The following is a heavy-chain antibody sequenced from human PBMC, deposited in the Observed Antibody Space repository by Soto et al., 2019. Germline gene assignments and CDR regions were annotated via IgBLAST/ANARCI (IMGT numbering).Heavy chain of an antibody. CDR3: ARDGLRWYNWFDP. V-gene: IGHV3-74*01. D-gene: IGHD4-17*01. CDR1: GFTFDYYW. Sequence: GSLRLSCAASGFTFDYYWMYWVRQAPGKGLVWVSRVHSDGTTTTYADSVKGRFTISRDNARNTVSLQMSSLRAEDTAIYYCARDGLRWYNWFDPWGQGTLVTVSS. J-gene: IGHJ5*02. CDR2: VHSDGTTT.